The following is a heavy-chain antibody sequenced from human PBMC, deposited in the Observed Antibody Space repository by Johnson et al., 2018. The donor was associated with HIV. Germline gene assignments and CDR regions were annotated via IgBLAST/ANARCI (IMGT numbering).Heavy chain of an antibody. D-gene: IGHD3-3*01. CDR2: IYSGGST. Sequence: VQLVESGGGLVQPGGSLRLSCAASGFTFSSYWMSWVRQAPGKGLEWVSVIYSGGSTYYADSVKGRFSISRDNSKNTPYLQMGSLRAEDTALYYCAKALGGYAFDIWGQGTMVTVSS. CDR1: GFTFSSYW. CDR3: AKALGGYAFDI. V-gene: IGHV3-66*01. J-gene: IGHJ3*02.